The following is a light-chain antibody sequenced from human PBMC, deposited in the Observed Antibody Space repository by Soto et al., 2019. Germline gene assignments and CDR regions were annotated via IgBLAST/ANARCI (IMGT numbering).Light chain of an antibody. V-gene: IGKV3-15*01. J-gene: IGKJ5*01. CDR3: QQYNNWPPIT. CDR2: GAS. CDR1: QSVSSN. Sequence: EIVRTQSPATLSVSPGSRAPPSGKASQSVSSNLAWYQQTPGQAHRLLIYGASTRATGIPARFSGSGSGTEFTLTIRSLQSEDFAVYYCQQYNNWPPITFGKGTRLEIK.